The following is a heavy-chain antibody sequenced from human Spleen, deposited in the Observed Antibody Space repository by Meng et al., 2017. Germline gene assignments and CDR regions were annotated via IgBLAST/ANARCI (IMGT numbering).Heavy chain of an antibody. CDR2: IYHSGST. J-gene: IGHJ4*02. V-gene: IGHV4-4*02. CDR3: ARGPTTMAHDFDY. D-gene: IGHD4-11*01. Sequence: RQGSGPGLVKPSGTLSLTGAVSGGSISSSNWWSWVRQPPGKGLEWIGEIYHSGSTNYNPSLKSRATISVDTSQNNLSLKLSSVTAADSAVYYCARGPTTMAHDFDYWGQGTLVTVSS. CDR1: GGSISSSNW.